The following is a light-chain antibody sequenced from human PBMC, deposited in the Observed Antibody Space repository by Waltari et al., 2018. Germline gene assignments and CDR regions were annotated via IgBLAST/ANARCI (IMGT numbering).Light chain of an antibody. J-gene: IGLJ2*01. CDR1: SSNIGRGSA. CDR3: QSYDTTLSGSA. V-gene: IGLV1-40*01. CDR2: GNN. Sequence: QAVLTPPPSVSGAPGQRVTIPCTGSSSNIGRGSAVTAYQEVPGTAPKLLIYGNNNRPSGVPDRFSGSKSGTSASLAITGLQAEDEADYYCQSYDTTLSGSAFGGGTKLTVL.